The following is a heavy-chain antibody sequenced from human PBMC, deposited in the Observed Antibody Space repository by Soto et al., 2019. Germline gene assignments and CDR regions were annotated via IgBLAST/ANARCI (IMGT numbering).Heavy chain of an antibody. D-gene: IGHD1-1*01. CDR2: LSVSGDNT. V-gene: IGHV3-23*01. CDR1: GFTFSSYA. J-gene: IGHJ4*02. Sequence: EVQLLESGGGLVQPGGSLRLSCAASGFTFSSYAMTWVRQAPGKWLEWVSSLSVSGDNTYYADSVKGRFTISRDNYKNTFYLQMSSLRADDTAEYYCAKAGTHSYFDYWGLGTLVTVSS. CDR3: AKAGTHSYFDY.